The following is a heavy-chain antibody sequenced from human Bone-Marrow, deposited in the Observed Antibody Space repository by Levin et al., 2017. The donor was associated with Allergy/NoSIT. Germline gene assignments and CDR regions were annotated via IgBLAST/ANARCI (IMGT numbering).Heavy chain of an antibody. J-gene: IGHJ5*02. CDR1: GFTVSSNY. V-gene: IGHV3-66*01. CDR2: IYSGGST. D-gene: IGHD3-10*02. Sequence: PGGSLRLSCAASGFTVSSNYMSWVRQAPGKGLEWVSVIYSGGSTYYADSVKGRFTISRDNSKNTLYLQMNSLRAEDTAVYYCARDPPITWFGELLPIFDPWGQGTLVTVSS. CDR3: ARDPPITWFGELLPIFDP.